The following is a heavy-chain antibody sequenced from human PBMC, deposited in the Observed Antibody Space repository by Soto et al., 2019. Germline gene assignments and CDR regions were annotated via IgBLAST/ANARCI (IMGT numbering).Heavy chain of an antibody. J-gene: IGHJ1*01. Sequence: PGGSLRLSCAASGFTFTNAWMSWVRQAPGKGLEWVGRIKSKTDGGTTDCAAPVKGRFTISRDDSKNTLYLQMNSLKTEDTAVYYCTTARGTYGAEYFQHWGQGTLVTVSS. CDR3: TTARGTYGAEYFQH. V-gene: IGHV3-15*01. CDR1: GFTFTNAW. D-gene: IGHD4-17*01. CDR2: IKSKTDGGTT.